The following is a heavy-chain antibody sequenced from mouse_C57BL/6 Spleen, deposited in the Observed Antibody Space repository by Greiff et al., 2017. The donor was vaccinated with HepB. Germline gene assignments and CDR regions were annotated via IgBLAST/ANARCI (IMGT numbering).Heavy chain of an antibody. CDR2: INYDGSST. Sequence: EVKLEESEGGLVQPGSSMKLSCTASGFTFSDYYMAWVRQVPEKGLEWVANINYDGSSTYYLDSLKSRFIISRDTAKNILYLQMSSLKSEDTATYYCARDHGYSWYFDVWGTGTTVTVSS. V-gene: IGHV5-16*01. D-gene: IGHD2-3*01. CDR1: GFTFSDYY. CDR3: ARDHGYSWYFDV. J-gene: IGHJ1*03.